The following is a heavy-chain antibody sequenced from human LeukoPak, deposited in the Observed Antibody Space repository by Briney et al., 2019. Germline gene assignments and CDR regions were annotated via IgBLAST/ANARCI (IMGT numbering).Heavy chain of an antibody. J-gene: IGHJ4*02. CDR3: ARDYVAAPFDY. D-gene: IGHD6-13*01. CDR2: ISSSSSTI. Sequence: PGGSLRLSCAASGFTFSSYSMSWVRQAPGKGLEWVSYISSSSSTIYYADSVKGRFTISRDNAKNSLYLQMNSLRAEDTAVYYCARDYVAAPFDYWGQGTLVTVSS. CDR1: GFTFSSYS. V-gene: IGHV3-48*04.